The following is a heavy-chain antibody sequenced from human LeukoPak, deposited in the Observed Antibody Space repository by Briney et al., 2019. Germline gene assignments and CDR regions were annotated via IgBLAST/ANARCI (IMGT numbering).Heavy chain of an antibody. Sequence: ASVKVSCKASGYTFTSYFIHWVRQAPGQGLEWMGIINPSGGSTNYAQKFQGRVSMTRDTSTSTVYMELSSLRSEDTAVYYCARGRSGSYFYWGQGTLVTVSS. V-gene: IGHV1-46*01. CDR3: ARGRSGSYFY. J-gene: IGHJ4*02. CDR2: INPSGGST. CDR1: GYTFTSYF. D-gene: IGHD1-26*01.